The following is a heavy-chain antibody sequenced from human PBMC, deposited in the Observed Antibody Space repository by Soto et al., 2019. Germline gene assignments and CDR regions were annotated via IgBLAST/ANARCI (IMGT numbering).Heavy chain of an antibody. CDR2: FSDPGGGP. J-gene: IGHJ4*02. CDR1: GFTFSTYA. CDR3: AREQYSMVRGVIPY. Sequence: GGSLRLSCAASGFTFSTYAMSWVRQAPGKGLEWVSSFSDPGGGPYYADSVKGRFTISRDDSKNTLYLQMNSLRAEDTAVYYCAREQYSMVRGVIPYWGQGTLVTVSS. V-gene: IGHV3-23*01. D-gene: IGHD3-10*01.